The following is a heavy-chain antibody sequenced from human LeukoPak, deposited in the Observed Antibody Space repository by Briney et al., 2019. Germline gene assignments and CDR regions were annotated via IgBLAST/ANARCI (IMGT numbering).Heavy chain of an antibody. V-gene: IGHV1-69*13. CDR1: GGTFSSYA. CDR3: ARALLDDSSGHPNYFDY. CDR2: IIPIFGTA. J-gene: IGHJ4*02. D-gene: IGHD3-22*01. Sequence: WASVKVSCKASGGTFSSYAISWVRQAPGQGLEWMGGIIPIFGTANYAQKFQGRVTITADESTSTAYMELSSLRSEDTAVYYCARALLDDSSGHPNYFDYWGQGTLVTVSS.